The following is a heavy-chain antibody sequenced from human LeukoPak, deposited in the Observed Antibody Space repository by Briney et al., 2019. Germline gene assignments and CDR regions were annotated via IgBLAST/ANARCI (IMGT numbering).Heavy chain of an antibody. D-gene: IGHD5-18*01. Sequence: PGRSLRLSCAASGFTFSSYGMHWVRQAPGKGLEWVAVIWYDGSNKYYADSVKGRSTISRDNSKNTLYLQMNSLRAEDTAVYYCARGNTAMVTWGQGTLVTVSS. J-gene: IGHJ4*02. CDR1: GFTFSSYG. V-gene: IGHV3-33*01. CDR2: IWYDGSNK. CDR3: ARGNTAMVT.